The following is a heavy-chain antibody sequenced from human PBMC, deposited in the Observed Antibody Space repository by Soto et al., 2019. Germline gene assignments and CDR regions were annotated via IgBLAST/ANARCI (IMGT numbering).Heavy chain of an antibody. CDR2: INAGNGNT. Sequence: GASVKVSCKASGYTFTSYGISWVRQAPGQRLEWMGWINAGNGNTKYSQKFQGRVTITADESTSTACMELSSLRSEDTAVYYCAREGLVLVPTTVNSDYYYYAMDVWGQGTTVTVSS. D-gene: IGHD2-2*01. CDR1: GYTFTSYG. J-gene: IGHJ6*02. V-gene: IGHV1-18*01. CDR3: AREGLVLVPTTVNSDYYYYAMDV.